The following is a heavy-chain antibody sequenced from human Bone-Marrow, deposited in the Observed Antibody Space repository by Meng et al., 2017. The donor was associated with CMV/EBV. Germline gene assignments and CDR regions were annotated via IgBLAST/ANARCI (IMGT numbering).Heavy chain of an antibody. J-gene: IGHJ5*02. Sequence: GGSLRLSCAASGFSFSSYSMNWVRQAPGEGLEWVSSITSSSSDIHYADSVKGRFTISRDNTKNSVYLQMNSLRAEDTAIYYCARGVSIGSPYSFDPWGQGILVTVSS. CDR1: GFSFSSYS. V-gene: IGHV3-21*01. CDR2: ITSSSSDI. CDR3: ARGVSIGSPYSFDP. D-gene: IGHD6-6*01.